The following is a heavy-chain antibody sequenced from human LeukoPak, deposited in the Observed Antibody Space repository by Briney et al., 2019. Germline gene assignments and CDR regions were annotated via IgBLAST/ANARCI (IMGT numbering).Heavy chain of an antibody. Sequence: GGSLRLSCAASGFTFSSYVMSWVRQAPGKGLEWVSAISGSGGSTYYADSVKGRFTISRDNSKNTLYLQMNSLRAEDTAVYYCARDGGWDYDTSGYYLHAFDIWGQGTMVTVSS. D-gene: IGHD3-22*01. J-gene: IGHJ3*02. CDR2: ISGSGGST. CDR1: GFTFSSYV. V-gene: IGHV3-23*01. CDR3: ARDGGWDYDTSGYYLHAFDI.